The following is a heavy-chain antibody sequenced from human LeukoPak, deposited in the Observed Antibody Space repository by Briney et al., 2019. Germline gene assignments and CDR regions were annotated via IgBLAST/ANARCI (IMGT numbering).Heavy chain of an antibody. D-gene: IGHD6-13*01. J-gene: IGHJ4*02. CDR1: GFTFSSYA. CDR3: AKDREYSSTWYYLGY. Sequence: GGSLRLSCAASGFTFSSYAMSWVRQAPGKGLEWVSVISGSGGSTYYADSVKGRFTIPRDNSKNTLFLQMNSLRAEDTAVYHCAKDREYSSTWYYLGYWGQGTLVTVSS. V-gene: IGHV3-23*01. CDR2: ISGSGGST.